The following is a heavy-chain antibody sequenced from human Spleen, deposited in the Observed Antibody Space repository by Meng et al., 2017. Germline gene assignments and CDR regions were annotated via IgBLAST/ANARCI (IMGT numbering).Heavy chain of an antibody. CDR2: IYHIGST. V-gene: IGHV4-4*02. CDR1: GASIIGSHW. CDR3: ARVGESGDSLDS. D-gene: IGHD2-21*01. Sequence: QVQLPASGPGLVKPSGTLSLTCVVSGASIIGSHWWSWVRQPPGKGLEWIGEIYHIGSTNYNPSLKSRVTILVDKSKNEFSLDLSSVTAADTAVYYCARVGESGDSLDSWGQGTLVTVSS. J-gene: IGHJ4*02.